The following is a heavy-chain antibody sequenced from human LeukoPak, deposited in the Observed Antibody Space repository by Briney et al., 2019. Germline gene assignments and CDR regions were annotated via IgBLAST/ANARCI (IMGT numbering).Heavy chain of an antibody. D-gene: IGHD2/OR15-2a*01. CDR1: GYTFTGYY. J-gene: IGHJ6*03. CDR2: INPNSGGT. V-gene: IGHV1-2*02. Sequence: ASVKVSCKASGYTFTGYYMHWVRQAPGQGLEWMGWINPNSGGTNYAQKFQGRVTMTRDTSISTAYMELTRLRSDDTAVYYCARAKDTTEVGADVWGKGTTVTVS. CDR3: ARAKDTTEVGADV.